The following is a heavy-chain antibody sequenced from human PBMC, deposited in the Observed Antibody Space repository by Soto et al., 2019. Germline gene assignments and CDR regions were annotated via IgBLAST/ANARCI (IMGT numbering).Heavy chain of an antibody. CDR3: ARGREGPFFDF. CDR1: GASISNGDYS. V-gene: IGHV4-30-2*01. J-gene: IGHJ5*01. Sequence: SAPLSLTCAVSGASISNGDYSWSWIRQPPGRALEWIGYIYSSGRSGYNPSLKSRVTISIDRSKNQFSLRLTAVTAADAAVYYCARGREGPFFDFWGQGALVTVSS. CDR2: IYSSGRS.